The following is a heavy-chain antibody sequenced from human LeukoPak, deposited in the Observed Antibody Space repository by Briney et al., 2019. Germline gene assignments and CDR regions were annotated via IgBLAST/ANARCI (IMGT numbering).Heavy chain of an antibody. CDR2: IYPGDSDT. CDR3: ARQNDFRLDY. V-gene: IGHV5-51*01. CDR1: GYTFSSYW. J-gene: IGHJ4*02. Sequence: GESLKISCKGSGYTFSSYWIGWVRQMPGKGLEWMGIIYPGDSDTRYSPSLQGQVTISVDTSIGTAYLQWGSLKASDTAIYYCARQNDFRLDYWGQGTLVTVSS. D-gene: IGHD3-3*01.